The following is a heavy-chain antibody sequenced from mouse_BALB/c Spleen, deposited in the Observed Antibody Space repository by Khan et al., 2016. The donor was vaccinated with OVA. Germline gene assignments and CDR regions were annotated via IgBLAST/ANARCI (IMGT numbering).Heavy chain of an antibody. J-gene: IGHJ4*01. CDR2: INTYTGEP. CDR3: ARTLYGSGYDYAMDY. D-gene: IGHD1-1*01. Sequence: QIQLVQSGPELKKPGETVKISCKASGYIFTNYGMTWVKQAPGKGLKWMGWINTYTGEPTYADDFKGRFAFSLETSAKTAYLQINHPKNEETATYFCARTLYGSGYDYAMDYWGQGTSVTVSS. CDR1: GYIFTNYG. V-gene: IGHV9-3-1*01.